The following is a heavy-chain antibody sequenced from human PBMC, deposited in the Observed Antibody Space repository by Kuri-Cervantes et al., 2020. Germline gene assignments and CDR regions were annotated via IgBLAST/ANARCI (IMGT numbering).Heavy chain of an antibody. CDR1: GFTFSNYA. Sequence: GESLKISCAASGFTFSNYAMSWVRQAPGKGLEWVSAITGSGDTTYYTDSVKGRFTISRDNSKNTLYVQMNSLRAEDTAVYYCARWHYYDPPRCFDPWGQGTLVTVSS. D-gene: IGHD3-22*01. J-gene: IGHJ5*02. CDR2: ITGSGDTT. V-gene: IGHV3-23*01. CDR3: ARWHYYDPPRCFDP.